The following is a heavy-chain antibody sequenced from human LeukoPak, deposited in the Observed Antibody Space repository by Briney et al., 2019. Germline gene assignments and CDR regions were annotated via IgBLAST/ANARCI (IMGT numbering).Heavy chain of an antibody. Sequence: LGESLKISCAASGFTFSSYGMHWVRQAPGKGLEWVAVIWYDGSNKYYADSVKGRFTVSRDNSKNTLYLQMNSLRAEDTAVYYCAKDTSSGRSTADYWGQGTLVTVSS. D-gene: IGHD6-19*01. CDR2: IWYDGSNK. V-gene: IGHV3-33*06. J-gene: IGHJ4*02. CDR3: AKDTSSGRSTADY. CDR1: GFTFSSYG.